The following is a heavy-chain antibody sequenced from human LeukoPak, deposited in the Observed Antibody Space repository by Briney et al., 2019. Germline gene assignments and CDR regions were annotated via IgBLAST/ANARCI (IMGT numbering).Heavy chain of an antibody. V-gene: IGHV4-39*07. Sequence: SETLSLTCTVSGGSISSSNYYWGWIRQPPGKGLEWIGSIYYSGSTYDNPSPKSRVTISVDTSKDQFSLKLSSVTAADTAVYYCARVGPWCFDLWGRGTLVTVSS. CDR1: GGSISSSNYY. J-gene: IGHJ2*01. CDR3: ARVGPWCFDL. CDR2: IYYSGST.